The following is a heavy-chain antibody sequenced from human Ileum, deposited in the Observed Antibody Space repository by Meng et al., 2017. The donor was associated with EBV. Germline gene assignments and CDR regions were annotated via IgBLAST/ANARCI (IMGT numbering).Heavy chain of an antibody. Sequence: QVQLKGSGPGLVKPSGTLSLTCAVSGGSISSSDWWSWVRQPPGKGLEWIGEIYRGGGTNYNASLKSRVTISVDTSKNHFSLKLNSVTAADTAVYYCARVRVIPAAIGFDYWGQGTLVTVSS. CDR2: IYRGGGT. CDR3: ARVRVIPAAIGFDY. J-gene: IGHJ4*02. D-gene: IGHD2-2*02. CDR1: GGSISSSDW. V-gene: IGHV4-4*02.